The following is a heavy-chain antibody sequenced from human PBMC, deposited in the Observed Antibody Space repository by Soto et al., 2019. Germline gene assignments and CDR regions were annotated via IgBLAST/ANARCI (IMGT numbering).Heavy chain of an antibody. V-gene: IGHV4-31*09. CDR3: AGYSSSWYVLDY. D-gene: IGHD6-13*01. Sequence: TSETLSLTCTVSGGSISSGGYYWSWIRQHPGKGLEWIGYIYYSGSTYYNPSLKSRVTISVDRSKNQFSLKLSSVTAADTAVYYCAGYSSSWYVLDYWGQGTLVTVSS. J-gene: IGHJ4*02. CDR1: GGSISSGGYY. CDR2: IYYSGST.